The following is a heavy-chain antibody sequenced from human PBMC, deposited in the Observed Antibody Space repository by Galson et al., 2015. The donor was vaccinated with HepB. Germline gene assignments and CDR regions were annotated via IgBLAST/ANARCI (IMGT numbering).Heavy chain of an antibody. CDR2: ISSSSSTI. Sequence: SLRLSCAASGFSFSDYSMNWVRQAPGKGLEWISYISSSSSTIYHADSVKGRFTISRDNAKNSLYLQMNSLRDEDTAVYYCARPIVGALYYFDYWGQGTLVTVSS. J-gene: IGHJ4*02. CDR1: GFSFSDYS. CDR3: ARPIVGALYYFDY. V-gene: IGHV3-48*02. D-gene: IGHD1-26*01.